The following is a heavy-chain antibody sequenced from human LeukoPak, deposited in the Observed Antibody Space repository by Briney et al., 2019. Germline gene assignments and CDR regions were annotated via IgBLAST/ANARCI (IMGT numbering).Heavy chain of an antibody. D-gene: IGHD3-3*01. CDR3: ARRITIFGVDPYYFDY. CDR1: GYSFTSYW. V-gene: IGHV5-51*01. CDR2: IYPGDSDT. J-gene: IGHJ4*02. Sequence: GESLKISCKGSGYSFTSYWIGWVRQMPGKGLEWMGIIYPGDSDTRYSPSFQGQVTISADKSISTAYLQWSSLKASDTAMYYCARRITIFGVDPYYFDYWGQGTLVTVSS.